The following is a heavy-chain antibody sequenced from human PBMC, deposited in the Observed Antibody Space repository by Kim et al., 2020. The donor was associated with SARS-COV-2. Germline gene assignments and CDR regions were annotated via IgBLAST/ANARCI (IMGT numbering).Heavy chain of an antibody. CDR3: VRDLNWAFDY. Sequence: GGSLRLSCVASGFSFGDYTMNWVRQAPGKGLEWVAHIGNGRSTHAASVRGRFTVSRDDAMKSLFLQMDSLRDEDTAIYYCVRDLNWAFDYWGRGTLVTVSS. CDR1: GFSFGDYT. V-gene: IGHV3-48*02. D-gene: IGHD7-27*01. J-gene: IGHJ4*02. CDR2: IGNGRST.